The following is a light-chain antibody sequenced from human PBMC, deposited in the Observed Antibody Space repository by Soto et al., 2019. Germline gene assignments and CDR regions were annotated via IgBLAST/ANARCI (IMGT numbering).Light chain of an antibody. V-gene: IGLV3-21*04. CDR1: NIGSKS. Sequence: SSELTQPPSVSVAPGKTARITCGGNNIGSKSVHWYQQKPGQAPVLVIYYDNDRPSGIPERFSGSNSGNTATLTISRVEAGDEDDYYCQVWDSSSDHVVFGGGTKLTVL. CDR3: QVWDSSSDHVV. CDR2: YDN. J-gene: IGLJ2*01.